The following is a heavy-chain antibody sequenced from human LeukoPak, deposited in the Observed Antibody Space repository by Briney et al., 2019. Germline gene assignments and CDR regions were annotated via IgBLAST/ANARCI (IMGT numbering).Heavy chain of an antibody. J-gene: IGHJ4*02. CDR1: GFPFRSYW. CDR3: ARRQRGFWSGYYLGY. D-gene: IGHD3-3*01. CDR2: INQDGSKK. V-gene: IGHV3-7*01. Sequence: GGSLRLSCAVSGFPFRSYWMTGVRQAPGKGLEGVANINQDGSKKYYLDSVKGRFTISRDNAQNSLYLQMNSLRAEDTAVYSCARRQRGFWSGYYLGYWGQGTLVTVSS.